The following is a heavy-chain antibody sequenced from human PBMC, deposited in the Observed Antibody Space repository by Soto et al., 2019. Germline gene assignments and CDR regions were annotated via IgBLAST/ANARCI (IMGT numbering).Heavy chain of an antibody. CDR1: GYTLTELS. J-gene: IGHJ3*02. Sequence: SVKVSCKVSGYTLTELSMHWVRQAPGKGLGWMGGFDPEDGETIYAQKFQGRVTMTEDTSTDTAYMELSSLRSEDTAVYYCATGLERWLQYGNHDAFDIWGQGTMVTVSS. V-gene: IGHV1-24*01. D-gene: IGHD3-3*01. CDR3: ATGLERWLQYGNHDAFDI. CDR2: FDPEDGET.